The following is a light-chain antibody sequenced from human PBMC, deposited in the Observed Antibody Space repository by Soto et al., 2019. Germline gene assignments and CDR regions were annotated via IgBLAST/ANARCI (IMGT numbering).Light chain of an antibody. J-gene: IGLJ2*01. CDR3: AAWDDSLSGVV. Sequence: QAVVTQPPSASGTPGQRVTISCSGSSSNIGSNTVNWYQQLPGTAPKLLMYSNSQRPSGVPDRFSGSSSGTSASLAISGLQSEDEADYYCAAWDDSLSGVVFGGGTKVTVL. CDR2: SNS. CDR1: SSNIGSNT. V-gene: IGLV1-44*01.